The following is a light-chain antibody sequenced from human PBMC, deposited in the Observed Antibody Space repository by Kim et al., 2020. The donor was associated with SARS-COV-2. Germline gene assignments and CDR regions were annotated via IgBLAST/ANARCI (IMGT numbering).Light chain of an antibody. V-gene: IGKV1-27*01. Sequence: DIQMTQSPSSLSASVGDRVTITCRASQGISIYLAWYQQKPGKVPKLLIYAAATLQSGVPSRFSGSGSGTDFTLTISSLQPEDVATYYCQKYNGVPLTFGGGTKVEIK. J-gene: IGKJ4*01. CDR1: QGISIY. CDR2: AAA. CDR3: QKYNGVPLT.